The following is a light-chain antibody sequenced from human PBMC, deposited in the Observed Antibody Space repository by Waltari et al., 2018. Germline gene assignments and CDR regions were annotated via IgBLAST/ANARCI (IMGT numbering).Light chain of an antibody. CDR3: QQYDGTKYT. CDR1: HSVTRSY. Sequence: ELVLTQSPGTLSLSPGERATLTCRASHSVTRSYSAWYQQKPGQAPRLLIYDASSRATGNPDRFSARGSGTDFTLTISRLEPEDFAVYYCQQYDGTKYTFGQGTKLEIK. CDR2: DAS. V-gene: IGKV3-20*01. J-gene: IGKJ2*01.